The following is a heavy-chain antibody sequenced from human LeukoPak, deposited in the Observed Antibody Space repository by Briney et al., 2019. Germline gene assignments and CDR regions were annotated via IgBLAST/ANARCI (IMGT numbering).Heavy chain of an antibody. V-gene: IGHV4-39*07. D-gene: IGHD3-22*01. CDR1: GGSISSSSYY. J-gene: IGHJ3*02. CDR2: FYYSGST. Sequence: SETLSLTCTVSGGSISSSSYYWGWIRQPPGKGLQWTGSFYYSGSTNYNPSLKSRVTISVDTSKNQFSLKLSSVTAADTAVYFCARGPYSYDSSGAFDIWGQGTMVTVSS. CDR3: ARGPYSYDSSGAFDI.